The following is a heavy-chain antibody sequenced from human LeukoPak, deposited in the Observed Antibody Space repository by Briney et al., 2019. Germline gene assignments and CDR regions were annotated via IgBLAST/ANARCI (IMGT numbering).Heavy chain of an antibody. J-gene: IGHJ4*02. V-gene: IGHV1-69*05. CDR3: ARVYYGSGRPTDY. D-gene: IGHD3-10*01. CDR2: IIPIFGTA. CDR1: GGTFSSYA. Sequence: SVKVSCKASGGTFSSYAISWVRQAPGQGLEWMGGIIPIFGTANYAQKFQGRVTITTDESTSTAYMELSSLRSEDTAVYYCARVYYGSGRPTDYWGQGTLVTVSS.